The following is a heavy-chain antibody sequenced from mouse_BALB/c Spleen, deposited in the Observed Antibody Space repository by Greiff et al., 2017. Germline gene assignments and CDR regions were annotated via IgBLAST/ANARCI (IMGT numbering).Heavy chain of an antibody. V-gene: IGHV1-67*01. CDR1: GYTFTDYA. Sequence: QVQLQQSGPELVRPGVSVKISCKGSGYTFTDYAMHWVKQSHAKSLEWIGVISTYYGNTNYNQKFKGKATMTVDKSSSTAYMELARLTSEDSAIYYCARIYDYDEGGLYYAMDYWGQGTSVTVSS. J-gene: IGHJ4*01. D-gene: IGHD2-4*01. CDR2: ISTYYGNT. CDR3: ARIYDYDEGGLYYAMDY.